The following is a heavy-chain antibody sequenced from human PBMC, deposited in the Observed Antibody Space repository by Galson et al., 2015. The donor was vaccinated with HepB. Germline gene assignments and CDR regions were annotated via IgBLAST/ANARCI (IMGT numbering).Heavy chain of an antibody. CDR1: GFTFSGSA. Sequence: SLRLSCAASGFTFSGSAMHWVRQASGKGLEWVGRIGSKAHNYATAYVASVKGRFTISRDDSKSTAYLQMNSLKTEDTAVCYCTRLGDLSGYSSKRGQGTLVTVSS. CDR2: IGSKAHNYAT. CDR3: TRLGDLSGYSSK. D-gene: IGHD6-13*01. J-gene: IGHJ4*02. V-gene: IGHV3-73*01.